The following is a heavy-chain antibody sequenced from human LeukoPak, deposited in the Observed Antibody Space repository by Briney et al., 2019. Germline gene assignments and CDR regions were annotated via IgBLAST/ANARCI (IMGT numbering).Heavy chain of an antibody. CDR1: GFAFSSYG. CDR3: AKAQPTLISRSFDC. D-gene: IGHD3-10*01. Sequence: GGSPRLSCVASGFAFSSYGMHWVRQAPGKGREWVAVISSDGKTEIYADSVRGRFTISRDNSKGTHYLQMNSLRSEDTAVYYCAKAQPTLISRSFDCWGQGALVTVSS. CDR2: ISSDGKTE. J-gene: IGHJ4*02. V-gene: IGHV3-30*18.